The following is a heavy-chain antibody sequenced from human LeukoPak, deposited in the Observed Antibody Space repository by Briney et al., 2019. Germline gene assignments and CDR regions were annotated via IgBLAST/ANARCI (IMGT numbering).Heavy chain of an antibody. D-gene: IGHD3-10*01. CDR1: GFTFSSYW. V-gene: IGHV3-74*01. Sequence: GGSLRLSCAASGFTFSSYWMHWVRQAPGKGLVWVSRINSDGGSTSYADSVKGRFTISRDNAKNTLYLQMNSLRAGDTAVYYCARDTGYYGSGSYYQPYNWFDPWGQGTLVTVSS. CDR2: INSDGGST. J-gene: IGHJ5*02. CDR3: ARDTGYYGSGSYYQPYNWFDP.